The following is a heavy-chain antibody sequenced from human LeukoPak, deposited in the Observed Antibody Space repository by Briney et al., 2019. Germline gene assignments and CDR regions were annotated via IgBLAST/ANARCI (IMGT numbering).Heavy chain of an antibody. J-gene: IGHJ4*02. CDR3: ARRQGTTLNFDY. D-gene: IGHD1-1*01. V-gene: IGHV1-18*01. CDR1: GYTFSSYG. CDR2: VNAYNGNT. Sequence: ASVKVSCKASGYTFSSYGFSWVRQAPGQGLEWMGWVNAYNGNTNYAQNLQGRVTMTTDTSTSTAYMELRSLRSDDTAVYYCARRQGTTLNFDYWGQGTLVTVSS.